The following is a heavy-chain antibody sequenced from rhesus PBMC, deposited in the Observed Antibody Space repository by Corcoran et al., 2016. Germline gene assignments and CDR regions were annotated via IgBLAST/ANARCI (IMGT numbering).Heavy chain of an antibody. CDR1: GFSLSTSGVR. CDR3: ARGSYYGSGPLDY. Sequence: QVTLKESGPALVKPTQTLTLTCTFSGFSLSTSGVRVGWLRQPPGKALEWLGIIYWDDDKYSSTSLKSKLTISKDTSKNQVVLTMTNMDPVDTATYYCARGSYYGSGPLDYWGQGVLVTVSS. D-gene: IGHD3-28*01. J-gene: IGHJ4*01. CDR2: IYWDDDK. V-gene: IGHV2S1*01.